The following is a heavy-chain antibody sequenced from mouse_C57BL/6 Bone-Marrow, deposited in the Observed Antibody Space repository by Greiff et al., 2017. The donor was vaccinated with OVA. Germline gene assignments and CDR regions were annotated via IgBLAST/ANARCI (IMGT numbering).Heavy chain of an antibody. V-gene: IGHV1-78*01. CDR3: ARRSHYYGTPFAY. CDR2: IYPRDGST. Sequence: VKLMESDAELVKPGASVKISCKVSGYTFTDHTIHWMKQRPEQGLEWIGYIYPRDGSTKYNEKFKGKATLTADKSSSTAYMQLNSLTSEDSAVYFCARRSHYYGTPFAYWGQGTLVTVSA. D-gene: IGHD1-1*01. CDR1: GYTFTDHT. J-gene: IGHJ3*01.